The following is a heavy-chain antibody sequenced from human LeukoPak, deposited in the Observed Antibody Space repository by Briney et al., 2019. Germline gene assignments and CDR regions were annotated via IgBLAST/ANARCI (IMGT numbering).Heavy chain of an antibody. J-gene: IGHJ5*02. V-gene: IGHV4-34*01. CDR1: GGSFSGYY. CDR3: ARLPPRVWYSGNWFDP. CDR2: INHSGST. Sequence: SETLSLTCAVYGGSFSGYYWSWIRQPPGKGLEWIGEINHSGSTNYNPSLKSRVTISVDTSKNQFSLKLSSVTAADMAVYYCARLPPRVWYSGNWFDPWGQGTLVTVSS. D-gene: IGHD6-13*01.